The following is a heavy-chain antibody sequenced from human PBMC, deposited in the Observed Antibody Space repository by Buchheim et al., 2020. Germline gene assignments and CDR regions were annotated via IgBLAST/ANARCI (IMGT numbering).Heavy chain of an antibody. D-gene: IGHD2-2*01. V-gene: IGHV3-48*02. CDR1: GFTFSSYS. Sequence: EVQLVESGGGLVQPGGSLRLSCAASGFTFSSYSMNWVRQAPGKGLEWVSYISSSSSTIYYADSVKGRFTISRDNAKNSLYLQMNSLRDEDTAVYYCASGRSTSPVYYYYYMDVWGKGTT. CDR2: ISSSSSTI. J-gene: IGHJ6*03. CDR3: ASGRSTSPVYYYYYMDV.